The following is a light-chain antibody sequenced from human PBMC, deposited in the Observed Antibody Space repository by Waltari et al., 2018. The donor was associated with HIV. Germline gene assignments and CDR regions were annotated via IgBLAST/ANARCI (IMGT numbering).Light chain of an antibody. V-gene: IGKV3-11*01. J-gene: IGKJ4*01. Sequence: VLTQSPATLSLSPGERATLSCRASQTVSSYLAWYQQKPGQTPRLLIYDASTRATGIPARCSGSESGTDFTLTISSLEPEDFAVYYCQQRSNWLTFGGGTKVEMK. CDR2: DAS. CDR1: QTVSSY. CDR3: QQRSNWLT.